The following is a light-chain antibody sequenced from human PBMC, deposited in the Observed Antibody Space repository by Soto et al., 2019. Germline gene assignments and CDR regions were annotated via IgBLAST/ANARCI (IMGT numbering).Light chain of an antibody. Sequence: LTQPPSASGTPGQRVTISCSGSSSNIGSNTVNWYQQLPGTAPKLLIYSNNQRPSGVPDRFSGSKSGTSASLAISGLQSEDEADYYCAAWDDSLNALFGGGTQLTVL. CDR1: SSNIGSNT. CDR2: SNN. V-gene: IGLV1-44*01. J-gene: IGLJ2*01. CDR3: AAWDDSLNAL.